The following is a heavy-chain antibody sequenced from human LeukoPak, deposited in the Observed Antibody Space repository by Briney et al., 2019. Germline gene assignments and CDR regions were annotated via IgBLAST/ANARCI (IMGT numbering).Heavy chain of an antibody. CDR1: GGSISSYY. Sequence: SETLSLTCTVSGGSISSYYWSWLRQPPGKGLEWIGYISYSGTINYNPSLKSRVTISVDTSKNQFSLKLSSVTAADTAVYYCARGQAISRFDYWGQGTLVTVSS. CDR2: ISYSGTI. V-gene: IGHV4-59*01. CDR3: ARGQAISRFDY. D-gene: IGHD2-2*01. J-gene: IGHJ4*02.